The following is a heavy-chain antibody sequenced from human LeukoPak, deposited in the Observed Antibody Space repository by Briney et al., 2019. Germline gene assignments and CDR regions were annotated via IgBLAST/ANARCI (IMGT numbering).Heavy chain of an antibody. CDR3: ARVAAAGFFDY. J-gene: IGHJ4*02. D-gene: IGHD6-13*01. CDR1: GGSFSGYY. CDR2: INHSGST. Sequence: SETLSLTCAVYGGSFSGYYWSWIRQPPGRGLEWIGEINHSGSTNYNPSLKSRVTISVDTSKNQFSLKLSSVTAADTAVYYCARVAAAGFFDYWGQGTLVTVSS. V-gene: IGHV4-34*01.